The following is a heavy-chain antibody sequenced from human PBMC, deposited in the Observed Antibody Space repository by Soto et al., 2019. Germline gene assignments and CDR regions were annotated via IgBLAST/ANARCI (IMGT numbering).Heavy chain of an antibody. Sequence: QVQLQESGPGLVKPSGTLSLTCAVSGASFTSNDWWTWVRQPPGRGLEWIGEIYRTGSTNYNPSLKSRVTISRDKAENQVSLKVTSLTAADTAVYYCASRDPGTSVDYWGQGTLVTVSS. CDR2: IYRTGST. D-gene: IGHD1-7*01. CDR1: GASFTSNDW. J-gene: IGHJ4*02. CDR3: ASRDPGTSVDY. V-gene: IGHV4-4*02.